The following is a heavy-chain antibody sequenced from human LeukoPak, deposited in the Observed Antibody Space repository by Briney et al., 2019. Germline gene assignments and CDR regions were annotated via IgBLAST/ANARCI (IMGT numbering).Heavy chain of an antibody. CDR3: AKDLSTASYYYGMDV. D-gene: IGHD2-2*01. V-gene: IGHV3-53*05. J-gene: IGHJ6*02. CDR1: GFTVSSNY. Sequence: GGSLRLSCAASGFTVSSNYMSWVRQAPGKGLEWVSVIYSGGSTYYADSVKGRFTISRDNSKNTLYLQMNSLRAEDTALYYCAKDLSTASYYYGMDVWGQGTTVTVSS. CDR2: IYSGGST.